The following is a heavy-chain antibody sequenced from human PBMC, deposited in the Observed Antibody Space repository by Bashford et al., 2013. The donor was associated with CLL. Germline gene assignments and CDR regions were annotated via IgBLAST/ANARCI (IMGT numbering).Heavy chain of an antibody. Sequence: SVDPVPHLRCLWWVRSVVTTGAGSASPHGRGWSGLGKVNHSGSTNYNPSLKSRVTISVDTSKNQFSLKLSSVTAADTAVYYCARGPMIVVVINPGEPYYYYYYGMDVWGQGTTVTVSS. J-gene: IGHJ6*02. CDR2: VNHSGST. V-gene: IGHV4-34*01. D-gene: IGHD3-22*01. CDR1: WVRSVVTT. CDR3: ARGPMIVVVINPGEPYYYYYYGMDV.